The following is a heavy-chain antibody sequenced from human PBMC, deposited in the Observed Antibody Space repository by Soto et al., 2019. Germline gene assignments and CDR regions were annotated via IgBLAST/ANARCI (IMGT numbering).Heavy chain of an antibody. Sequence: PSETLSLTCTVSGGSISSYYWSWIRQPPGKGLEWIGYIYYSGSTNYNPSLKSRVTISVDTSKNQFSLKLSSVTAADTAVYYCAREYVSYGVLGVGFDPWGQGTLITVS. V-gene: IGHV4-59*01. CDR1: GGSISSYY. J-gene: IGHJ5*02. CDR2: IYYSGST. CDR3: AREYVSYGVLGVGFDP. D-gene: IGHD3-16*01.